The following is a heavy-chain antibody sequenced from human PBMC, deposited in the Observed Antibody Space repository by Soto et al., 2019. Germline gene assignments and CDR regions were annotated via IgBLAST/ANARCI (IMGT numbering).Heavy chain of an antibody. V-gene: IGHV1-46*01. CDR2: INPSGGDT. CDR3: ARGRYCSSTSCRNYYYYYGMDV. D-gene: IGHD2-2*01. Sequence: GASVKVSCKASGFAFITYYMHWVRQAPGQGLEWVGTINPSGGDTSYAQKFQGRVTMTRDTSTNTLYMEISSLRSEDTAVYYCARGRYCSSTSCRNYYYYYGMDVWDQGTRSPSP. CDR1: GFAFITYY. J-gene: IGHJ6*02.